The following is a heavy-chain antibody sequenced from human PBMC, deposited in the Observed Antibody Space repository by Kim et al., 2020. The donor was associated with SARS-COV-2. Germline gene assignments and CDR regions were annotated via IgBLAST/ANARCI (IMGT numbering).Heavy chain of an antibody. CDR3: AADLNAIPPLSGACDF. Sequence: GGSLRLSCAASGFSFSGAWMNWVRQTPGKGLEWLGRIRSSAFGGTAEYAAAVKGRFFISRDDSERTLYLELSNLRSDDGAVYYCAADLNAIPPLSGACDFWGQGTVVTVSS. CDR2: IRSSAFGGTA. D-gene: IGHD2-21*01. CDR1: GFSFSGAW. V-gene: IGHV3-15*01. J-gene: IGHJ3*01.